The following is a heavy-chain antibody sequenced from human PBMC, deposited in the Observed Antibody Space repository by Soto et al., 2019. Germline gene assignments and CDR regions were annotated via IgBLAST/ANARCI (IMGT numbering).Heavy chain of an antibody. CDR2: IYPGDSDT. Sequence: PGESLTISCKGSGYSFTSYWIGWVRQMPGKGLEWMGIIYPGDSDTRYSPSFQGHVTISADKSISTAYLQWSSLKASDTAMYYCARRGYSGSTGYYYGMDVWGQVTTVTVSS. CDR3: ARRGYSGSTGYYYGMDV. D-gene: IGHD5-12*01. J-gene: IGHJ6*02. V-gene: IGHV5-51*01. CDR1: GYSFTSYW.